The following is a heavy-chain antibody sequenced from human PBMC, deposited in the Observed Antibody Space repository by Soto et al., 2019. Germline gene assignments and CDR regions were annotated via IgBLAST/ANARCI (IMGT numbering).Heavy chain of an antibody. V-gene: IGHV4-39*01. J-gene: IGHJ5*02. CDR1: GGSISSSNHY. D-gene: IGHD3-10*01. CDR3: ARRTYGSGVDL. CDR2: IYYSGGT. Sequence: QLQLQESGPGLVKPSETLSLTCTVSGGSISSSNHYWGWIRQTPGKGLEWIGNIYYSGGTFYNASLKSRVTISVDTSTTQLSLKVTSVTAADTAVYYCARRTYGSGVDLWGQGTLVTVSS.